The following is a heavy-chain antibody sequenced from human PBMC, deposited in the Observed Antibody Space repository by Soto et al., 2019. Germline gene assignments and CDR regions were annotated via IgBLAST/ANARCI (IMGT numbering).Heavy chain of an antibody. V-gene: IGHV4-30-2*01. CDR2: IYHSGST. CDR1: GGSGGSFSGYS. J-gene: IGHJ6*02. CDR3: ARVPDV. Sequence: SETLSLTCAVYGGSGGSFSGYSWSWIRQPPGKGLEWIGYIYHSGSTYYNPSLKSRVTISVDRSKNQFSLKLSSVTAADTAVYYCARVPDVWGQRTTVTVSS.